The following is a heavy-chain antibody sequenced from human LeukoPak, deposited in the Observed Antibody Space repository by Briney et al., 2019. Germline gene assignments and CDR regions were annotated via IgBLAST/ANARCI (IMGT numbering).Heavy chain of an antibody. CDR3: ARRKNDCSGGSCYGYYFDY. V-gene: IGHV1-18*01. Sequence: ASVKVSCKASGYTFTSYGISWVRQAPGQGLEWMGWISAYNGNTNYAQKLQGRVTMTTDTSTSTAYMELRSLRSDDTAVYYCARRKNDCSGGSCYGYYFDYWGQGTPVIVSS. CDR1: GYTFTSYG. CDR2: ISAYNGNT. D-gene: IGHD2-15*01. J-gene: IGHJ4*02.